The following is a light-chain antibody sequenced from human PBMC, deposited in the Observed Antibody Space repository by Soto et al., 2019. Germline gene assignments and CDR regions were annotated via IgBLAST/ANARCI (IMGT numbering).Light chain of an antibody. CDR1: SSDIGAYNY. CDR2: EFS. CDR3: SSYAGSNTWV. V-gene: IGLV2-8*01. J-gene: IGLJ3*02. Sequence: QSALTQPPSASGSPGQSVTISCTGTSSDIGAYNYVSWYQQHPGKAPKLMIYEFSKRPSGVPDRFSGSKSGNMASLTVSGLQAEDESDYYCSSYAGSNTWVFGGGTKVTVL.